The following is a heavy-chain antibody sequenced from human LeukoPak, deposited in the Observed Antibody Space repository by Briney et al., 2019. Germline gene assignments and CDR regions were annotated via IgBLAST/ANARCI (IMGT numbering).Heavy chain of an antibody. Sequence: SETQSLTCTVSGGSISSSSYYWGWIRQPPGKGLEWIGSIYYSGSTYYNPSLKSRVTISVDTSKNQFSLKLSSVTAADTAVYYCARGAFGGYSYGANYYYYGMDVWGQGTTVTVSS. CDR1: GGSISSSSYY. D-gene: IGHD5-18*01. V-gene: IGHV4-39*01. J-gene: IGHJ6*02. CDR2: IYYSGST. CDR3: ARGAFGGYSYGANYYYYGMDV.